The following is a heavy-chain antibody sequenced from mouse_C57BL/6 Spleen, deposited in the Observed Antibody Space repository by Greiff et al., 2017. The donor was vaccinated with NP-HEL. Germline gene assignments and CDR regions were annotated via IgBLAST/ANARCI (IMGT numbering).Heavy chain of an antibody. V-gene: IGHV5-17*01. D-gene: IGHD3-1*01. CDR1: GFTFSDYG. Sequence: EVKLMESGGGLVKPGGSLKLSCAASGFTFSDYGMHWVRQAPEKGLEWVAYSSSGSSTIYYADTVKGRFTISRDNAKNTLFLQMTSLRSEDTAMYYCARQLHYFDYWGKGTTLTVSS. J-gene: IGHJ2*01. CDR2: SSSGSSTI. CDR3: ARQLHYFDY.